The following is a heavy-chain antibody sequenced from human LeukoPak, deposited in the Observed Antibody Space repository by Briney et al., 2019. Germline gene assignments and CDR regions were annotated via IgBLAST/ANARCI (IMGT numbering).Heavy chain of an antibody. CDR3: ARGDNGSGRD. V-gene: IGHV3-74*01. D-gene: IGHD3-10*01. CDR1: GFTFSSYW. J-gene: IGHJ4*02. Sequence: AGTLRLSCAASGFTFSSYWMHWVRQAPGKGLVWVSRVNNDGSSTTYADSVKGRFTISRDNAKNTLYLQMNSLRAEDTAVYYCARGDNGSGRDWGQGTLVTVSS. CDR2: VNNDGSST.